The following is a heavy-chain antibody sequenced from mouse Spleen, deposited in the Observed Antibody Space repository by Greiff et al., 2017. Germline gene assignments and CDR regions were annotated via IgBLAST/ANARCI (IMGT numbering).Heavy chain of an antibody. Sequence: EVMLVESGGGLVKPGGSLKLSCAASGFTFSSYTMSWVRQTPAKRLEWVATISSGGGNTYYPDSVKGRFTISRDNARNTLYLQMSSLRSEDTAMYYCARGGYYEDYYAMDYWGQGTSVTVSS. CDR3: ARGGYYEDYYAMDY. V-gene: IGHV5-9*01. J-gene: IGHJ4*01. CDR1: GFTFSSYT. CDR2: ISSGGGNT. D-gene: IGHD2-3*01.